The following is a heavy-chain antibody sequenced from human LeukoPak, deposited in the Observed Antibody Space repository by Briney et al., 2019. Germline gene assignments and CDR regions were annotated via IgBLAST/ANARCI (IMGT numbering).Heavy chain of an antibody. CDR2: ISHSGST. CDR3: ARAIVVVPAAPYGMDV. Sequence: SETLSLTCAVYGGSFSGYYWSWIRQPPGKGLEWIGEISHSGSTNYNPSLKSRVTISVDTSKNQFSLKLSSVTAADTAVYYCARAIVVVPAAPYGMDVWGQGTTVTVSS. CDR1: GGSFSGYY. J-gene: IGHJ6*02. D-gene: IGHD2-2*01. V-gene: IGHV4-34*01.